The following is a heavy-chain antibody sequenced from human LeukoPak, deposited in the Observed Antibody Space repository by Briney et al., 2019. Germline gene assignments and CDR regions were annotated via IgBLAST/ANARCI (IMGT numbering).Heavy chain of an antibody. CDR1: GFTFNTYG. CDR3: AKDHSGSSDY. Sequence: GGTLRLSCAASGFTFNTYGMNWVRQAPGKGLEWVSAISGSGGSTYYADSVKGRFTISRDNAKTSLYLQMNSLRAEDTAVYYCAKDHSGSSDYWGQGTLVSVSS. D-gene: IGHD1-26*01. J-gene: IGHJ4*02. CDR2: ISGSGGST. V-gene: IGHV3-23*01.